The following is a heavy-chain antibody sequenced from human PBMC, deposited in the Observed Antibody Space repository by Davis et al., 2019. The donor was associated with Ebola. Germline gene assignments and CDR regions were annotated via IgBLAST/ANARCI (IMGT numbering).Heavy chain of an antibody. CDR3: AKGEATGTDY. CDR1: GSTFSSYA. CDR2: ISGSGGST. V-gene: IGHV3-23*01. D-gene: IGHD1-1*01. Sequence: PGGSLRLSCAASGSTFSSYAMSWVRQAPGKGLEWVPAISGSGGSTYYSDSVKGRFTISRDNSKNTLYLQMNSLRAEDTAVYYCAKGEATGTDYWGQGTLVTVSS. J-gene: IGHJ4*02.